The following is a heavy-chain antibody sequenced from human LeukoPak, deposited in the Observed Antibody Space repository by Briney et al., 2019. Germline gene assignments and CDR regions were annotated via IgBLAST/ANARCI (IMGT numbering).Heavy chain of an antibody. CDR2: IIPIFGIA. CDR1: GGTFSSYA. J-gene: IGHJ4*02. Sequence: SVKLSCKASGGTFSSYAISWVRQAPGQGLEWMGKIIPIFGIANYAQKFQRRVTITADKSTSTAYMELSSLRSEDTAVYYCARDQQDADFVYWGQGTLVTVSS. CDR3: ARDQQDADFVY. V-gene: IGHV1-69*04. D-gene: IGHD1/OR15-1a*01.